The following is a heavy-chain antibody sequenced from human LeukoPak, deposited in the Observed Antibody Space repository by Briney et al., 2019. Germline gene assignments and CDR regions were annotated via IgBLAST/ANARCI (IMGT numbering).Heavy chain of an antibody. CDR2: IYYSGST. Sequence: SQTLSLTCTVSGGSISSGGYYWSWIRQHPGKGLEWIGYIYYSGSTYYNPSLKSRVTISVDTSKNQFSLKLSSVTAADTAVYYCARAVRFDYYHGMDVWGKGTTVTVSS. V-gene: IGHV4-31*03. CDR1: GGSISSGGYY. CDR3: ARAVRFDYYHGMDV. D-gene: IGHD3-16*01. J-gene: IGHJ6*04.